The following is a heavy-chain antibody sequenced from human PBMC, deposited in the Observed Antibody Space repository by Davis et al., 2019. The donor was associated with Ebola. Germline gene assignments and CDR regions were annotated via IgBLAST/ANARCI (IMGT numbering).Heavy chain of an antibody. J-gene: IGHJ6*02. Sequence: PGGSLRLSCAASGFTFSSYGMHWVRQAPGKGLEWVAVIWYDGSNKYYADSVKGRFTISRDNSKNTLYLQMNSLRAEDTAVYYCARDISDVITMVRGVIINYYGMDVWGQGTTVTVSS. V-gene: IGHV3-33*01. CDR3: ARDISDVITMVRGVIINYYGMDV. CDR1: GFTFSSYG. CDR2: IWYDGSNK. D-gene: IGHD3-10*01.